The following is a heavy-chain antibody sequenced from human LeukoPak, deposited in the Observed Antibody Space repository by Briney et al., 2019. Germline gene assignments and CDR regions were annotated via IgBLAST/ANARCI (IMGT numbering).Heavy chain of an antibody. CDR3: ARKTYYDSSGYYFDY. CDR2: IYSGGST. Sequence: GGSLRLSCAASGFTFDDYAMHWVRQAPGKGLEWVSVIYSGGSTYYADSVKGRFTISRDNSKNTLYLQMNSLRAEDTAVYYCARKTYYDSSGYYFDYWGQGTLVTVSS. D-gene: IGHD3-22*01. CDR1: GFTFDDYA. J-gene: IGHJ4*02. V-gene: IGHV3-66*02.